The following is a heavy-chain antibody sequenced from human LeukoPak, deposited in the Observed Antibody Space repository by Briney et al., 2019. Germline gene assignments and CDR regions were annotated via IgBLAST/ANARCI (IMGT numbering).Heavy chain of an antibody. Sequence: GGSLRLSCAASGFTFSSYGMHWVRRAPGKGLEWVAVISYDGSNKYYADSVKGRFTISRDNSKNTLYLQMNSLRAEDTAVYYCARAVYCSGGGCFWYFDLWGRGTLVTVSS. CDR2: ISYDGSNK. CDR1: GFTFSSYG. V-gene: IGHV3-30*03. D-gene: IGHD2-15*01. J-gene: IGHJ2*01. CDR3: ARAVYCSGGGCFWYFDL.